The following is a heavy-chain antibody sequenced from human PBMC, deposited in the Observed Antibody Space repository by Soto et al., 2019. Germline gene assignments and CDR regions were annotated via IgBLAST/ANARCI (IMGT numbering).Heavy chain of an antibody. D-gene: IGHD3-3*01. Sequence: PGGSLRLSCAASGFTFSSYSMNWVRQAPGKGLEWVSSISSSSSYIYYAGSVKGRFTISRDNAKNSLYLQMNSLRAEDTAVYYCAREGYYDFWSGYYRDGWYYYYYGMDVWGQGTTVTVSS. V-gene: IGHV3-21*01. CDR3: AREGYYDFWSGYYRDGWYYYYYGMDV. CDR2: ISSSSSYI. CDR1: GFTFSSYS. J-gene: IGHJ6*02.